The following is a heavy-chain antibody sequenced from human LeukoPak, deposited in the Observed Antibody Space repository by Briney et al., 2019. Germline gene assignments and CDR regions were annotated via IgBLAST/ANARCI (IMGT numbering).Heavy chain of an antibody. J-gene: IGHJ4*02. V-gene: IGHV1-69*05. CDR3: ARLKPGRPLYFDY. CDR1: GGTFSSYA. Sequence: GASVKVSCKASGGTFSSYAISWVRQAPGQGLEWMGGIIPIFGTANYAQKFQGRVTITTDESTSTAYMELSSLRSEDTAVYYCARLKPGRPLYFDYWGQGTLVTVSS. CDR2: IIPIFGTA. D-gene: IGHD1-14*01.